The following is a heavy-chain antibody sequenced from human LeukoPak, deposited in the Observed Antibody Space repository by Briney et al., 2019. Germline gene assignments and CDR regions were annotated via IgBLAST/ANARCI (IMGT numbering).Heavy chain of an antibody. D-gene: IGHD4/OR15-4a*01. V-gene: IGHV4-59*01. J-gene: IGHJ3*02. CDR2: IYYSGST. Sequence: SETLSLTCTVSGGSISSYYWSWIRQPPGKGLEWIGYIYYSGSTNYNPSLKSRVTISEDTSKNQISLKLSSVTAADTAVYYCARDLDGAFVAFDIWGQGTMVTVSS. CDR3: ARDLDGAFVAFDI. CDR1: GGSISSYY.